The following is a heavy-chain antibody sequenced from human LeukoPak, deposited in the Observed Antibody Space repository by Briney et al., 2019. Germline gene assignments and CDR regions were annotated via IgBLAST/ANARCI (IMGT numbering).Heavy chain of an antibody. D-gene: IGHD2-8*01. J-gene: IGHJ4*02. V-gene: IGHV3-21*01. CDR2: ISMNSIYI. CDR3: ARIRYCTNGVCYREYYFDY. CDR1: GFTFSSHS. Sequence: GGSLRLSCAASGFTFSSHSLNWVRQAPGKGLEWVSSISMNSIYIHYADSVKGRFTISRDNAKNSLNLQMNSLRAEDTALYYCARIRYCTNGVCYREYYFDYWGQGTLVTVSS.